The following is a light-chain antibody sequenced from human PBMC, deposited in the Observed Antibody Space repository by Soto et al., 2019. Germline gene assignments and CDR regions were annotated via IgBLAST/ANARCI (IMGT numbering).Light chain of an antibody. V-gene: IGLV2-14*01. Sequence: SATTQPASLSGTLEQTITVSRTGNSSDVGGYDYVSWYKLHPGKAPKLKVFEVKNRPSADSTCFLGSIAGNTASLTISGPRAEDEADYVYSSYGISTAYRLGTGTKGTV. CDR2: EVK. CDR1: SSDVGGYDY. J-gene: IGLJ1*01. CDR3: SSYGISTAYR.